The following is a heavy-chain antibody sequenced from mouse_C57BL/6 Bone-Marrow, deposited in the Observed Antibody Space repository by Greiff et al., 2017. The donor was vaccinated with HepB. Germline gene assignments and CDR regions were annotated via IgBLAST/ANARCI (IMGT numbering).Heavy chain of an antibody. Sequence: VQLQQPGAELVKPGASVKVSCKASGYTFTSYWMHWVKQRPGQGLEWIGRIHPSDSDTNYNQQFKGKATLTVDKSSSTAYMQLSSLTYEVSAVYYCATQFPRGYYAMDYWGQGASVTVST. CDR2: IHPSDSDT. CDR3: ATQFPRGYYAMDY. CDR1: GYTFTSYW. V-gene: IGHV1-74*01. J-gene: IGHJ4*01.